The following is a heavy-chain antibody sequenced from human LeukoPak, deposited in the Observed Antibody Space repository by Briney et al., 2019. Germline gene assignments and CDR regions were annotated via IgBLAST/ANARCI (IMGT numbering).Heavy chain of an antibody. CDR2: IDAGGDYI. D-gene: IGHD3/OR15-3a*01. CDR1: GFTFSTNN. V-gene: IGHV3-21*06. CDR3: ARDKGLALRAYDV. Sequence: AGSLRFSCVASGFTFSTNNMNWVRQAPGKGLHWVSFIDAGGDYIQYADSLKGRFTISRDNAQNSLFLEVSGLRGEDTAVYYCARDKGLALRAYDVWGQGTMVTVSS. J-gene: IGHJ3*01.